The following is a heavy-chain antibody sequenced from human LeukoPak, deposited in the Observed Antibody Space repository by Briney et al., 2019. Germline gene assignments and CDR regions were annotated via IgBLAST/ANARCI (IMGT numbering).Heavy chain of an antibody. CDR2: IRSKAYGGTT. V-gene: IGHV3-49*04. CDR1: GFTFDDYA. Sequence: GGSLRLSCTASGFTFDDYAMSWVRQAPGKGLEWVGFIRSKAYGGTTEYAASVKGRFTISRDDSKSIAYLQMNSLKTEDTAVYYCTRVESSRGVDYWGQGTLVTVSS. CDR3: TRVESSRGVDY. J-gene: IGHJ4*02. D-gene: IGHD2-2*01.